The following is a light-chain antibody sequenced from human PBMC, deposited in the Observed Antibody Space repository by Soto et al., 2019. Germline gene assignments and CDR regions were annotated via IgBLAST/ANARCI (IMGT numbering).Light chain of an antibody. CDR1: SSDVGSYNH. CDR3: CSYAGSNIYV. CDR2: EAT. J-gene: IGLJ1*01. V-gene: IGLV2-23*01. Sequence: QSFLTQPASVSGSPGQAITISCTGTSSDVGSYNHVSWYQQVPGTAPKLMISEATKRPSGVSTRFSGSKSGNRASLTISGLQTEDEADYYCCSYAGSNIYVSGSGTKV.